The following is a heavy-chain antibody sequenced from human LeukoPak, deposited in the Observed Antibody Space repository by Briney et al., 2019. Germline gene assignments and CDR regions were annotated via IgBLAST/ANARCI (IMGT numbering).Heavy chain of an antibody. CDR3: ARRSQENGMITANNWFDP. D-gene: IGHD3-16*01. J-gene: IGHJ5*02. V-gene: IGHV4-59*08. CDR2: KYYSGST. CDR1: GGSISSSY. Sequence: SETLSLTCTVSGGSISSSYWGWIRQPPGQGLEWIGYKYYSGSTNYNPSLKSRVTISVDTSKNQFSLKLTSVTAADTAVYYCARRSQENGMITANNWFDPWGQGTLVTVSS.